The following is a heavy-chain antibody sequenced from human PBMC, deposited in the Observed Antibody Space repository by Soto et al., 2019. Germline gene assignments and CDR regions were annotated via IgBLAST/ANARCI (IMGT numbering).Heavy chain of an antibody. CDR2: ISWDSTSI. D-gene: IGHD5-18*01. CDR3: AKDFTTMVRLCDY. V-gene: IGHV3-9*01. CDR1: GFTFDDYA. Sequence: VQLVESGGGLVKPGGSLRLSCAASGFTFDDYAMHWVRQAPGKGPEWVSGISWDSTSIGYADSVKGRFTISRDNAKKSLYLQMNSLRAEDTAVYFCAKDFTTMVRLCDYWGQGTLVTVSS. J-gene: IGHJ4*02.